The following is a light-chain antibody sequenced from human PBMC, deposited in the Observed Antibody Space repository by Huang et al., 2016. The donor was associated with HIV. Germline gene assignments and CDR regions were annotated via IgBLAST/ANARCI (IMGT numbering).Light chain of an antibody. CDR1: QSLLYSNGYTY. Sequence: DIVMTQSPLSLPVPLGEPASISCKSNQSLLYSNGYTYLDWYLQKPGQSPQLLIYLGTKRASGVPDRFSGSGTGVDVTLTISRLEAEDVGVYYCMQGLQTPPTCGQGTKVEI. CDR2: LGT. J-gene: IGKJ1*01. CDR3: MQGLQTPPT. V-gene: IGKV2-28*01.